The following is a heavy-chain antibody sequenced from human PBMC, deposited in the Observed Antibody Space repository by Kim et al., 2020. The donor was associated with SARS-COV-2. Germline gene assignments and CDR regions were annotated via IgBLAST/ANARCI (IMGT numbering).Heavy chain of an antibody. Sequence: LSLTCAASGFTVSTNYMSWVRQAPGKGLEWVSFVYSGGNTYFADSVKGRFTISRDNSKNTLYLQMNSLRAEDTAVYYCARDMGAAAGSFDYWGQGTLVTVSS. CDR2: VYSGGNT. D-gene: IGHD6-13*01. CDR3: ARDMGAAAGSFDY. J-gene: IGHJ4*02. V-gene: IGHV3-53*01. CDR1: GFTVSTNY.